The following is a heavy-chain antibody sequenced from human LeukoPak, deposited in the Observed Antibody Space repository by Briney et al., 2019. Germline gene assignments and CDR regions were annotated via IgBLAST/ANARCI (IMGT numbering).Heavy chain of an antibody. J-gene: IGHJ4*02. Sequence: GGSPRLSCAASGFTFDDHAMHWVRQAPGKGLEWVSGISWNSGSIGYADSVKGRFTISRDNAKNSLYLQMNSLRAEDMALYYCAKDFYDSSGYLDYWGQGTLVTVSS. CDR1: GFTFDDHA. CDR3: AKDFYDSSGYLDY. V-gene: IGHV3-9*03. CDR2: ISWNSGSI. D-gene: IGHD3-22*01.